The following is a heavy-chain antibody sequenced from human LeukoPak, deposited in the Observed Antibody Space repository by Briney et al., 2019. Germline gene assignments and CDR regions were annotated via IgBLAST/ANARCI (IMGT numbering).Heavy chain of an antibody. CDR1: GFTFSDHY. Sequence: GGSLRLSCTASGFTFSDHYMRWIRQAPGKGLEWVSYIGDSGTPIYYADSVKGRFTVSRDNAKNSLFLQMDSLRAEDTAVYYCARDRRPSVYGGLDNWGQGTLVTVSS. V-gene: IGHV3-11*04. D-gene: IGHD4/OR15-4a*01. CDR3: ARDRRPSVYGGLDN. CDR2: IGDSGTPI. J-gene: IGHJ4*02.